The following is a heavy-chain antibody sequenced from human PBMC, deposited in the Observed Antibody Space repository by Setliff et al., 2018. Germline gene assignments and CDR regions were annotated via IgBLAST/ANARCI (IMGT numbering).Heavy chain of an antibody. CDR2: INPKSGVT. V-gene: IGHV1-2*02. CDR1: GYSFSDFY. D-gene: IGHD6-13*01. Sequence: ASVKVSCKASGYSFSDFYIHWVRQVPGRGPEWMGSINPKSGVTRYVQKFQGRVTITRDPSISTAYMELSSLRSDDTAVYYCARDGISWLNWLDPWCQGTPVTVSS. J-gene: IGHJ5*02. CDR3: ARDGISWLNWLDP.